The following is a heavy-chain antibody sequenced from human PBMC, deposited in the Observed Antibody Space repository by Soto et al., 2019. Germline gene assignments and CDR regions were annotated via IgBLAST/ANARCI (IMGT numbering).Heavy chain of an antibody. D-gene: IGHD1-26*01. CDR2: INPRADST. Sequence: QVQLVQSGAEVNKPGASVKVSCKTSGYTFTNYFIHWVRQAPGQGLEWMRIINPRADSTNYAQKFQGRVTVTRDTSTSTVYMELRSLRSEDTAVYFCAREYGGSRVFDYWGQGTLVTVSS. CDR3: AREYGGSRVFDY. CDR1: GYTFTNYF. J-gene: IGHJ4*02. V-gene: IGHV1-46*01.